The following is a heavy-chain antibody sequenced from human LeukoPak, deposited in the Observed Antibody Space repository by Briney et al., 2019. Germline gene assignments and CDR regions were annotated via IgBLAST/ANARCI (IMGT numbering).Heavy chain of an antibody. CDR3: AREAYCSSTSCYLYYYGMDV. V-gene: IGHV4-4*07. Sequence: SETLSLTCTVSGGSISSYYWSWIRQPAGKGLEWIGRIYTSGSTNYNPSLKSRVTMSVGTSKNQFSLKLSSVTAADTAVYYCAREAYCSSTSCYLYYYGMDVWGQGTTVTVSS. CDR2: IYTSGST. J-gene: IGHJ6*02. CDR1: GGSISSYY. D-gene: IGHD2-2*01.